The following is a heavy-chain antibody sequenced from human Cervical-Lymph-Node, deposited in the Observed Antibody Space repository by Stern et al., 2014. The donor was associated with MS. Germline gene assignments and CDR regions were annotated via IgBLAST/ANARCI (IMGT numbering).Heavy chain of an antibody. V-gene: IGHV1-69*01. CDR2: IIPIFGTA. Sequence: QVQMVQSWSEVTKPGSSLKVLCKASGGTFSSYAFSSVRQDPRPGLEWMGGIIPIFGTANYAQKFQGRVTITADESTSTAYMELSSLRSEDTAVYYCARDPNGMDVWGQGTTVTVSS. CDR3: ARDPNGMDV. CDR1: GGTFSSYA. J-gene: IGHJ6*02.